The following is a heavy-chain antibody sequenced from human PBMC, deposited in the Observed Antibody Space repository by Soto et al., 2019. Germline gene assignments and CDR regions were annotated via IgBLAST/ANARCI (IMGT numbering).Heavy chain of an antibody. J-gene: IGHJ4*02. D-gene: IGHD4-17*01. CDR3: ARLPKGSTVTS. Sequence: ELHLLESGGALVHPGGSLRLACVASGFRFSDHSMNWVRQAPAKGLEWVSYITSSGDSIQYADSVKGRFTVSRDNAKNSLFLHMNSLRDDDTAVYYCARLPKGSTVTSWGQGTLVTVSS. V-gene: IGHV3-48*02. CDR1: GFRFSDHS. CDR2: ITSSGDSI.